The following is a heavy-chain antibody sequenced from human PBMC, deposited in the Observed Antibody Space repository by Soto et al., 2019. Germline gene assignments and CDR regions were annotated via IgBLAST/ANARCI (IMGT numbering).Heavy chain of an antibody. CDR2: IYWNDEQ. J-gene: IGHJ6*02. D-gene: IGHD6-13*01. Sequence: QITLKESGPTLVKPTQTLTLTCTFSGFSLTSGVVGVGWIRQPPGEALEWLALIYWNDEQYYNPSLRNRLTITSDTYKNQVVLTMTSMDPVDTATYYCAHRLPGPSGYDVWGQGTTVTVSS. CDR1: GFSLTSGVVG. V-gene: IGHV2-5*01. CDR3: AHRLPGPSGYDV.